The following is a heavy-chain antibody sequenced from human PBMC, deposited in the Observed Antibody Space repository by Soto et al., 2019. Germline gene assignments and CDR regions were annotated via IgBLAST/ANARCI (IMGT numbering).Heavy chain of an antibody. D-gene: IGHD2-15*01. Sequence: QVQLQESGPGLVKPSQTLSLTCTVSGGSISSGGYYWSWIRQHPGKGLEWIGSIYYSGSTYYNPSLKSRVTISVDTSKNQFALKMSSVTAADTAVYYCAREGYCSGGSCPLSYYMDVWGKGTTVTVSS. CDR3: AREGYCSGGSCPLSYYMDV. CDR1: GGSISSGGYY. CDR2: IYYSGST. J-gene: IGHJ6*03. V-gene: IGHV4-31*03.